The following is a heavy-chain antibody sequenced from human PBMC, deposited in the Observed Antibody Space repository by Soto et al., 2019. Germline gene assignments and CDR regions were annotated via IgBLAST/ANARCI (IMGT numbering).Heavy chain of an antibody. CDR1: GGTFSSYT. D-gene: IGHD2-15*01. J-gene: IGHJ4*02. V-gene: IGHV1-69*02. CDR3: ASGNCSGGSGTVTETDY. Sequence: QVQLVQSGAEVKKPGSSVKVSCKASGGTFSSYTISWVRQAPGQGLEWMGRIIPILGIANYAQKFQGRVTITADKSTSTAYMERSSLRSDDTAVSYCASGNCSGGSGTVTETDYWGQGTLVTVSS. CDR2: IIPILGIA.